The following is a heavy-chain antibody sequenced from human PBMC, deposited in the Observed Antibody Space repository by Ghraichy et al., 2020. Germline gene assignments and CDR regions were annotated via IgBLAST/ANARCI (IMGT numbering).Heavy chain of an antibody. CDR1: GFTFSSYS. J-gene: IGHJ6*02. V-gene: IGHV3-21*04. Sequence: GGSLRLSCVASGFTFSSYSMNWVRQAPGKGLEWVSSISPSNSYKYYADSVKGRFTISRDDATNSLSLQMNSLRAADTAVYYCARTPYFGSGSYPYYSSMDVWGLGTTVTVSS. D-gene: IGHD3-10*01. CDR2: ISPSNSYK. CDR3: ARTPYFGSGSYPYYSSMDV.